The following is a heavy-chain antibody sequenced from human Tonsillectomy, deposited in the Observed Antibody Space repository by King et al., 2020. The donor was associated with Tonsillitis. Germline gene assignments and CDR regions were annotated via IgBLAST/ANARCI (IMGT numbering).Heavy chain of an antibody. CDR1: GYSFTTYW. Sequence: VQLVESEAEVKKPGESLKISCKGSGYSFTTYWIGWVRQMPGKGLEWMGIIFPGDSDTRYSPSFQGQVTISADKSNSTAYLQWSSLKASDTAMYYCAMLEDYHSFVCWGQGTLVTVSS. D-gene: IGHD4-11*01. CDR3: AMLEDYHSFVC. CDR2: IFPGDSDT. V-gene: IGHV5-51*01. J-gene: IGHJ4*02.